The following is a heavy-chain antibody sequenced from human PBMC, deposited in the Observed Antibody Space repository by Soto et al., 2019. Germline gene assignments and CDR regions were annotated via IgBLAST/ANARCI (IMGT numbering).Heavy chain of an antibody. CDR3: AFGSESNPYYFNY. CDR2: INHSGST. V-gene: IGHV4-34*01. CDR1: GGSFSGYY. Sequence: SETLSLTCAVYGGSFSGYYWSWIRQPPGKGLEWIGEINHSGSTNYNPSLKSRVTISVDTSKNQFSLQLSSVTAADSAVYYCAFGSESNPYYFNYWGQGTLVTVS. D-gene: IGHD3-10*01. J-gene: IGHJ4*02.